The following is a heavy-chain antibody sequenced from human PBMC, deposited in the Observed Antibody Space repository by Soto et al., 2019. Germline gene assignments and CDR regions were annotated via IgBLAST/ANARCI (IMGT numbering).Heavy chain of an antibody. CDR3: ARGGASSRWLDP. CDR1: GGSISSYF. Sequence: SETLSLTCTVSGGSISSYFWSRIRQSPGKGLEWIGYIYYNGNTNYNPSLASRVTISVDTSKNHFSLKLNSVTVADTAVYYCARGGASSRWLDPWGQGTLVTVSS. J-gene: IGHJ5*02. V-gene: IGHV4-59*01. D-gene: IGHD3-10*01. CDR2: IYYNGNT.